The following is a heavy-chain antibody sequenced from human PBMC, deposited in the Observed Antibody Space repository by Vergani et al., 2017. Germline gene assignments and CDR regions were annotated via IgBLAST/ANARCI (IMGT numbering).Heavy chain of an antibody. Sequence: QVQLQESGPGLVKPSETLSLTCTVSGYSISSGYYWGWIRQPPGKGLEWIGSIYHSGSTYYNPSLKSRVTISVDTSKNQFSLKLSSVTAADTAVYYSARDAATIFGVVIYYFDYWGQGTLVTVSS. D-gene: IGHD3-3*01. V-gene: IGHV4-38-2*02. CDR3: ARDAATIFGVVIYYFDY. CDR2: IYHSGST. CDR1: GYSISSGYY. J-gene: IGHJ4*02.